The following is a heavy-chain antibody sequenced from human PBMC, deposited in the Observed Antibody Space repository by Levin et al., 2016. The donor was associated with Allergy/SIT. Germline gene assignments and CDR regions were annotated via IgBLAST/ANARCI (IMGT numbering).Heavy chain of an antibody. Sequence: GGSLRLSCAASGFTFSDYYMSWIRQAPGKGLEWVSYISSSGSTIYYADSVKGRFTISRDNSKNTLYLQMNSLRAEDTAVYYCAKDKQWLDYAFDIWGQGTMVTVSS. V-gene: IGHV3-11*01. CDR3: AKDKQWLDYAFDI. CDR1: GFTFSDYY. D-gene: IGHD6-19*01. J-gene: IGHJ3*02. CDR2: ISSSGSTI.